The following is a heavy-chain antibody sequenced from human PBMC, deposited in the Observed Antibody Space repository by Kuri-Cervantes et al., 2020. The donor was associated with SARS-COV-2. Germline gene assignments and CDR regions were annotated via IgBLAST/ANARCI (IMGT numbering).Heavy chain of an antibody. Sequence: GSLRLSCAVSGELFSGYYWSWIRQSPGKGLEWIGEINHSGSTNYNPSLESRVTISVDTSKNQFSLKLSSVTAADTAVYYCARHGTGYDFWSGYYGEDYWGQGTLVTVSS. J-gene: IGHJ4*02. V-gene: IGHV4-34*01. CDR1: GELFSGYY. CDR3: ARHGTGYDFWSGYYGEDY. CDR2: INHSGST. D-gene: IGHD3-3*01.